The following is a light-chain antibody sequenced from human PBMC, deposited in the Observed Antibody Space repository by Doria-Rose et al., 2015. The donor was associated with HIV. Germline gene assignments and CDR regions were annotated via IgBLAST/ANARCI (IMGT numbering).Light chain of an antibody. J-gene: IGKJ4*01. CDR2: AAS. V-gene: IGKV1-39*01. Sequence: MTQSPSSLSASVGDRVTITCRASQSTGSFLNWYQQKPGKAPKLLIYAASPLQNGVPSRFSGSGSGTDFTLTISSLQPEDFATYFCQQSYSTPLTLGGGTKVEIK. CDR3: QQSYSTPLT. CDR1: QSTGSF.